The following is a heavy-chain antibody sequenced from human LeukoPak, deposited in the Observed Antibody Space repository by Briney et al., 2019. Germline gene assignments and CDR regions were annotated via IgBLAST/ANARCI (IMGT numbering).Heavy chain of an antibody. Sequence: KTSETLSLTCTVSGGSISSYYWSWIRQPAGKGLEWIGRIYTSGSTNYNPSLKSRVTMSVDTSKNQFSLKLSSVTAADTAVYYCARLRRITIFGVVLNDYWGQGTLVTVSS. D-gene: IGHD3-3*01. V-gene: IGHV4-4*07. J-gene: IGHJ4*02. CDR1: GGSISSYY. CDR2: IYTSGST. CDR3: ARLRRITIFGVVLNDY.